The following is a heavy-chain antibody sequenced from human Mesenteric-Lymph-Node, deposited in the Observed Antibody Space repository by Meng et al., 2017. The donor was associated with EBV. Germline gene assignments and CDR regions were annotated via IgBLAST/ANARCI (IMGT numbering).Heavy chain of an antibody. V-gene: IGHV7-4-1*02. D-gene: IGHD4-23*01. CDR1: GXXXTDXA. Sequence: VQXXKSGXXLKXXXASXXXSCXASGXXXTDXAXXWVRQAXGQGLEWXGWINTNTGNPTYAQGFRGRCVFSLDTSVSTAYLEISSLKTADTAVYYCARGYGGNPPLDSWGQGTLVTVSS. CDR3: ARGYGGNPPLDS. CDR2: INTNTGNP. J-gene: IGHJ4*02.